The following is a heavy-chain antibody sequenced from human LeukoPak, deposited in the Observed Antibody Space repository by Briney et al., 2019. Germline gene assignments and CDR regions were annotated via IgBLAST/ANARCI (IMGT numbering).Heavy chain of an antibody. CDR3: AKDQLRYSSGWYVHPIDY. J-gene: IGHJ4*02. Sequence: PGRSLRLSCAASGFTFSRYGMHWVRQAPGKGLEWVAVISYDGSNKYYADSVKGRFTISRDNSKNTLYLQMNSLRAEDTAVYYCAKDQLRYSSGWYVHPIDYWGQGTLVTVSS. V-gene: IGHV3-30*18. D-gene: IGHD6-19*01. CDR2: ISYDGSNK. CDR1: GFTFSRYG.